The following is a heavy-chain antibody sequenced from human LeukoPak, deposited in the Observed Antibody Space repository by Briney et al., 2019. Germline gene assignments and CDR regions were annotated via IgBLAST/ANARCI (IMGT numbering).Heavy chain of an antibody. CDR2: ISAYNGNT. V-gene: IGHV1-18*01. Sequence: ASVKVSCKASGYTFTSYGISWVRQAPGQGLEWMGWISAYNGNTNYAQKLQGRVTMTTDTSTSTAYMELRSLRSDDTAVYYCASYSSGWYRRSFDYWGQGTLVTVSS. CDR3: ASYSSGWYRRSFDY. CDR1: GYTFTSYG. D-gene: IGHD6-19*01. J-gene: IGHJ4*02.